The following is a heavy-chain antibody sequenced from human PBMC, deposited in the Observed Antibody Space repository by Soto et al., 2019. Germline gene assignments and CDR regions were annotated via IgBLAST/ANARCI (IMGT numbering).Heavy chain of an antibody. V-gene: IGHV4-59*01. Sequence: SETLSLTCNVSGGSISDFYWSWIRQSPGKRLEWIGYLYYTGSTNYNPALKSRVTISLDTSKNQFSLKVRSVTAADTAVYYCARGGGYDFRSSQAPPIDVWGQGTTVTVSS. CDR3: ARGGGYDFRSSQAPPIDV. D-gene: IGHD3-3*01. J-gene: IGHJ6*02. CDR1: GGSISDFY. CDR2: LYYTGST.